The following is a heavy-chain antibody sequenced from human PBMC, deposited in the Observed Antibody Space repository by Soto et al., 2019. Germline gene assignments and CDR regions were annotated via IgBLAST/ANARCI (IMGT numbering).Heavy chain of an antibody. D-gene: IGHD3-22*01. J-gene: IGHJ4*02. CDR3: ARARDYDDSSGY. Sequence: GASVTVSCTTCRHPFTSCGISWVLQAPGQGLEWMGLLIPYNGNTNYAQQFQGRVTLTTDTSTSTAYMELRSLRSDDTAGHYCARARDYDDSSGYWGQGTLVTVSS. CDR2: LIPYNGNT. V-gene: IGHV1-18*01. CDR1: RHPFTSCG.